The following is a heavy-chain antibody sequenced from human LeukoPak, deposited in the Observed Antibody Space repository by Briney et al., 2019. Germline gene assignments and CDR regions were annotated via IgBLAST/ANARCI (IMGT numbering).Heavy chain of an antibody. D-gene: IGHD6-13*01. CDR2: INSDGSST. CDR3: ARVGYSSVWYIDC. CDR1: GFTFSNYG. Sequence: GGSLRLSCAASGFTFSNYGMHWVRQAPGKGLVWVSRINSDGSSTDYADSVKGRFTISRDDAKNTLYLQMNSLRAEDTAVYYCARVGYSSVWYIDCWGQGTLVTVPS. J-gene: IGHJ4*02. V-gene: IGHV3-74*01.